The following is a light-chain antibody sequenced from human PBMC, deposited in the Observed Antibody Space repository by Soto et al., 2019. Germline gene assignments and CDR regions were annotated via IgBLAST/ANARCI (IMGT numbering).Light chain of an antibody. CDR1: QSVNIY. J-gene: IGKJ1*01. CDR2: GAS. Sequence: EIVMTQSPATLSVSPGERATLSCRARQSVNIYLAWYQQKPGQAPRLLIFGASSRATGIPARFSGSGSGTEFNLTISSLQSDDFATYYCQHYNSYSEAFGQGTKVELK. CDR3: QHYNSYSEA. V-gene: IGKV3D-15*01.